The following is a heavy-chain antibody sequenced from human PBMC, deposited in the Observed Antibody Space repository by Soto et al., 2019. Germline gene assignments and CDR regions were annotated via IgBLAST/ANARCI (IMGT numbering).Heavy chain of an antibody. CDR2: IYYSGST. D-gene: IGHD1-7*01. J-gene: IGHJ4*02. V-gene: IGHV4-31*03. Sequence: SETLSLTCTVSGGSISSGGYYWSWIRQHPGKGLEWIGYIYYSGSTYYNPSLKSRVTISVDTSKNQFSLKLSSVTAADTAVYYCARSSITGTTRGYFDYWGQGTLVTVSS. CDR3: ARSSITGTTRGYFDY. CDR1: GGSISSGGYY.